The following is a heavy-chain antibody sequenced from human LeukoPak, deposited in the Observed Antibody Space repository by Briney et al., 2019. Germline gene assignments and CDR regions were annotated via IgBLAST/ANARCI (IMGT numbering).Heavy chain of an antibody. CDR2: MKKDGSEE. CDR3: VRDRGYSSFDY. V-gene: IGHV3-7*01. J-gene: IGHJ4*02. D-gene: IGHD5-18*01. Sequence: PGGSLRLSCAAYGFPFSNYWMNWIRQAPGKGLEWVAGMKKDGSEEYYVDFVKGRFTISRDNAKNSLFLQMNSLRVDDTAVYYCVRDRGYSSFDYWGQGTLVTVSS. CDR1: GFPFSNYW.